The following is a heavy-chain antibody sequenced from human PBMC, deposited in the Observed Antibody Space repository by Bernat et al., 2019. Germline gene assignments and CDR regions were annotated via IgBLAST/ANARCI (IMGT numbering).Heavy chain of an antibody. CDR1: GFTFSSYG. Sequence: QVQLVESGGGVVQPGRSLRLSCAASGFTFSSYGMHWVRQAPGKGLEWVAVISYDGSNKYYADSVKGRFTISRDNSKNTLYLQMNSLRAEDTAVYYCAKAYDMLTGYYLGLDYWGQGTLVTVSS. CDR3: AKAYDMLTGYYLGLDY. J-gene: IGHJ4*02. CDR2: ISYDGSNK. D-gene: IGHD3-9*01. V-gene: IGHV3-30*18.